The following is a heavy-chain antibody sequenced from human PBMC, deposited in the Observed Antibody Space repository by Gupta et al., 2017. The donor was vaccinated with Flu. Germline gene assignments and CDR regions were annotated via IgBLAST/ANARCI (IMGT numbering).Heavy chain of an antibody. CDR1: GFTFSSYS. CDR3: AREVYYYDSSGYSPGAFDI. Sequence: EVQLVESGGGLVKPGGSLRLSCAASGFTFSSYSMTWVRQAPGKGLEWVSSISSSSSYIYYADSVKGRFTISRDNAKNSLYLQMNSLRAEDTAVYYCAREVYYYDSSGYSPGAFDIWGQGTMVTVSS. D-gene: IGHD3-22*01. V-gene: IGHV3-21*04. CDR2: ISSSSSYI. J-gene: IGHJ3*02.